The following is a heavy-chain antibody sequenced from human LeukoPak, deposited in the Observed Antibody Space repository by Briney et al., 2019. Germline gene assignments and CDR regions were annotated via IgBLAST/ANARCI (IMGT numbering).Heavy chain of an antibody. J-gene: IGHJ4*02. CDR2: ISGDGVSP. Sequence: GGSLRLSCAASGFTFNNYALTWVRQTPGKGLECVSAISGDGVSPYYADSVKGRFTISRDNSKNTLYLQMNSLRAEDTAVYYCASSGYSYGPHWGQGTLVTVSS. V-gene: IGHV3-23*01. D-gene: IGHD5-18*01. CDR1: GFTFNNYA. CDR3: ASSGYSYGPH.